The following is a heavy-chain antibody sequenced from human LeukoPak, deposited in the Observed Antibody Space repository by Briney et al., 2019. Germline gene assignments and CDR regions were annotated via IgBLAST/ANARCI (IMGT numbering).Heavy chain of an antibody. J-gene: IGHJ3*02. Sequence: ASVKVSCKASGGTFSSYAISWVRQAPGQGLEWMGGIIPIFGTANYAQKFQGRVTITADESTSTAYMELSSLRSEDTAVYYCARGGIVGNAKIAFDIWGQGTMVTVSS. CDR3: ARGGIVGNAKIAFDI. V-gene: IGHV1-69*13. CDR1: GGTFSSYA. D-gene: IGHD1-26*01. CDR2: IIPIFGTA.